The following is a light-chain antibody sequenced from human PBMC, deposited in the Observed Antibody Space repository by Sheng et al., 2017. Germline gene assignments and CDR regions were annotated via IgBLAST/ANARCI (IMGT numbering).Light chain of an antibody. CDR3: QQRSSWVS. J-gene: IGKJ4*01. V-gene: IGKV3-11*01. CDR1: QIVSSSY. CDR2: DAS. Sequence: IVLTQSPGTLSLSPGERATLSCRASQIVSSSYLAWYQQKPGQAPRLLIYDASNRATGTPARFSGSGSGTDFTLTISSLEPEDFAVYYCQQRSSWVSFGGGTKVEIK.